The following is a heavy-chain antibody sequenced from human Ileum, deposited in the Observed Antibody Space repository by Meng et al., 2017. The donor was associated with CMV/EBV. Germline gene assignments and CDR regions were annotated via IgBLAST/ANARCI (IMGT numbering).Heavy chain of an antibody. CDR1: GFTFSRYW. CDR2: ISSDGTNV. Sequence: ESLKISCATSGFTFSRYWMHWVRQVPGKGLVWVSRISSDGTNVVYADSVRGRFAISRDDAKNTLYLQMNSLRVEDTAVYYCGRDQTRSGPTTVDYWGRGTLVTVSS. V-gene: IGHV3-74*01. J-gene: IGHJ4*02. CDR3: GRDQTRSGPTTVDY. D-gene: IGHD1-1*01.